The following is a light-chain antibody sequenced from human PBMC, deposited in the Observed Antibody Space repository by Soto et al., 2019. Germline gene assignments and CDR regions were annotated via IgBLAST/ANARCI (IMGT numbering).Light chain of an antibody. V-gene: IGLV4-69*01. CDR3: QTWGTGIRV. CDR2: VNIDGSH. Sequence: QLVLTQSPSASAPLGASVTLTCTLSSGHRNYAIAWHQQQPEKGPRYLMKVNIDGSHNKGDGIPDRFSGSSSGAERYLTISSLQSEDEADYYCQTWGTGIRVFGGGTKVTVL. J-gene: IGLJ2*01. CDR1: SGHRNYA.